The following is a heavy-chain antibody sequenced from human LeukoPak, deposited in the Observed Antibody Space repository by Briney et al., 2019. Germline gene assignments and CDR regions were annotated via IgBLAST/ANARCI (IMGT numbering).Heavy chain of an antibody. D-gene: IGHD6-13*01. J-gene: IGHJ4*02. V-gene: IGHV4-34*01. Sequence: PSETLSLTCGVYDDSFSNFYWSWIRQPPGKGLEWIGEINHSGMTNYNPSLKSRVSISLDTSKKQFSLKLTSVTAADTAVYYCARLRRTAGIYYFDYWGQGTLVTVSS. CDR3: ARLRRTAGIYYFDY. CDR1: DDSFSNFY. CDR2: INHSGMT.